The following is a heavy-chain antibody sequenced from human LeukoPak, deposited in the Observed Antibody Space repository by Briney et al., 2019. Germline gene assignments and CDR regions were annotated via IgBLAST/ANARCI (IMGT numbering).Heavy chain of an antibody. V-gene: IGHV1-2*02. J-gene: IGHJ4*02. D-gene: IGHD3-22*01. CDR2: INPNSGGT. CDR3: ASTPSYYYDSSGYYCGLSPRFDY. CDR1: GYTFTGYY. Sequence: ASVKVSCKASGYTFTGYYMHWVRQAPGQGLEWMGWINPNSGGTNYAQKFQGRVTMTRDTSISTAYMELSRLRSDDTAVYYCASTPSYYYDSSGYYCGLSPRFDYWGQGTLVTVSS.